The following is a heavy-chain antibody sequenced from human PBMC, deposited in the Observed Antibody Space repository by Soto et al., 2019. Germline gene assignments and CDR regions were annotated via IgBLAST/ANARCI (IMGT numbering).Heavy chain of an antibody. Sequence: PSEALSLPCAVSVGSISSCGYSWSWIRQPPGKGLEWIGYIYHSGSTYYNPSLESRVTISVDRSKNQFSLKLSSVTAADTAVYYCATGVTALDYWGQGTLVTVSS. CDR3: ATGVTALDY. CDR2: IYHSGST. CDR1: VGSISSCGYS. J-gene: IGHJ4*02. D-gene: IGHD2-21*02. V-gene: IGHV4-30-2*01.